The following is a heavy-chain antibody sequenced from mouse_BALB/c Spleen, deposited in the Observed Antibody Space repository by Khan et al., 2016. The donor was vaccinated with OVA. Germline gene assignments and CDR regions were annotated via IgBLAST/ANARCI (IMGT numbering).Heavy chain of an antibody. D-gene: IGHD1-1*01. CDR1: GYTFTSFW. Sequence: QVQLQQSGPELVRPGASVKMSCKASGYTFTSFWIHWVKQRPGQGLEWIGMIDPSKSETRLNQKFKDKATLNVDKYSKTAYMQLSRLTSEDSSVYYFARGGYGSPFAYWGQGTLVTVSA. CDR2: IDPSKSET. V-gene: IGHV1S127*01. J-gene: IGHJ3*01. CDR3: ARGGYGSPFAY.